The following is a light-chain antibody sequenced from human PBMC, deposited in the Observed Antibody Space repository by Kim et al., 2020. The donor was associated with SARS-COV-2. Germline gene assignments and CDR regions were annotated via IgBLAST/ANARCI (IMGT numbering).Light chain of an antibody. Sequence: VALGQTVRITCQGDSLRSYYATWYQQKPEQAPILVIYGKNNRPSGITDRFSGSSSGNTASLTITGTQAGDEADYYCNSRDSNDNVVFGGGTKLTVL. J-gene: IGLJ2*01. CDR1: SLRSYY. CDR3: NSRDSNDNVV. CDR2: GKN. V-gene: IGLV3-19*01.